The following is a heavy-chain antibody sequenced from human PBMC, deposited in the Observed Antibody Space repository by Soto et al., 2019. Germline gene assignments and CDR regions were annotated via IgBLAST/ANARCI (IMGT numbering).Heavy chain of an antibody. D-gene: IGHD3-3*01. V-gene: IGHV3-9*01. CDR3: AKDMSGDYDFWSGYRGFDY. Sequence: GGSLRLSCAASGFTFDDYAMHWVRQAPGKGLEWVSGISWNSGSIGYADSVKGRFTISRDNAKNSLYLQMNSLRAEDTALYYCAKDMSGDYDFWSGYRGFDYWGQGTLVTVSS. CDR1: GFTFDDYA. J-gene: IGHJ4*02. CDR2: ISWNSGSI.